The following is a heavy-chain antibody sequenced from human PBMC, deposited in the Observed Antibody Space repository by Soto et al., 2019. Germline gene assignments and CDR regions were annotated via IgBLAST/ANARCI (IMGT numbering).Heavy chain of an antibody. CDR1: GFTFSSYA. Sequence: GGSLRLSCAASGFTFSSYAMHWVRQAPGKGLEWVAVISNDGSNKYYADSVKGRFTISRDNTKNTRYLQMNSLRAEDTAVYYWARAGYYDSSGYHKGPFDYWGQGTLVTVSS. CDR3: ARAGYYDSSGYHKGPFDY. D-gene: IGHD3-22*01. V-gene: IGHV3-30-3*01. CDR2: ISNDGSNK. J-gene: IGHJ4*02.